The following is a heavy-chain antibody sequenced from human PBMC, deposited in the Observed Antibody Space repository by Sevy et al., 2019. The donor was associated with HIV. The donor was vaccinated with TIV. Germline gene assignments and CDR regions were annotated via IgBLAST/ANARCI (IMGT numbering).Heavy chain of an antibody. Sequence: GGSLRLSCAASGFTFSSYSMNWVRQAPGKGLEWVSYISSSSSTIYYADSVKGRFTISRDNAKNSLYLQMNSLRDEDTAVYYCARRSRKSSSITMVRGVMYWVDPWGQGTLVTVSS. CDR3: ARRSRKSSSITMVRGVMYWVDP. CDR1: GFTFSSYS. D-gene: IGHD3-10*01. V-gene: IGHV3-48*02. CDR2: ISSSSSTI. J-gene: IGHJ5*02.